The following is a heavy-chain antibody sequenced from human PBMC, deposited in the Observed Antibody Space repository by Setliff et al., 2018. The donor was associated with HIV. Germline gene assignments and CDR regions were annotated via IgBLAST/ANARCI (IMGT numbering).Heavy chain of an antibody. V-gene: IGHV4-59*08. Sequence: LSLTCSVSGGSLSGYHWSWIRQPPGKGLEWIGYFYKSGSTNSGPSFKSRVSMSGDTSKNQLSLKVTSVTAADTAVYYCARLSDTTMASFDSWGQGTLVTVSS. CDR3: ARLSDTTMASFDS. J-gene: IGHJ4*02. CDR1: GGSLSGYH. D-gene: IGHD3-10*01. CDR2: FYKSGST.